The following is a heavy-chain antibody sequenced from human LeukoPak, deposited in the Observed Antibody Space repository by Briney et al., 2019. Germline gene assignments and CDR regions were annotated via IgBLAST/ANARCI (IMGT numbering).Heavy chain of an antibody. D-gene: IGHD2-15*01. J-gene: IGHJ4*02. V-gene: IGHV3-30*02. CDR1: GFTFSSYG. Sequence: PGGSLRLSCAASGFTFSSYGMHWVRQAPGKGLEWVAFIRQDGSDKYYVDSAKGRFTISRDNSKNTLYLQINSLTVEDTAVFYCAKDPGSGIPDHFDYWGQGTLVTVSS. CDR2: IRQDGSDK. CDR3: AKDPGSGIPDHFDY.